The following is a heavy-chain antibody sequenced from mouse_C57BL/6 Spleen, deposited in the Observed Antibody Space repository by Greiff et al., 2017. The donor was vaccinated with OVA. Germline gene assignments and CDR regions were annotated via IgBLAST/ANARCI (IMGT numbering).Heavy chain of an antibody. V-gene: IGHV7-3*01. D-gene: IGHD2-3*01. CDR1: GFTFTDYY. Sequence: EVQRVESGGGLVQPGGSLSLSCAASGFTFTDYYMSWVRQPPGKALEWLGFIRNKANGYTTEYSASVKGRFTISRDNSQSILYLQMNALRAEDSATYYCARPGWLLWYFDVWGTGTTVTVSS. CDR2: IRNKANGYTT. CDR3: ARPGWLLWYFDV. J-gene: IGHJ1*03.